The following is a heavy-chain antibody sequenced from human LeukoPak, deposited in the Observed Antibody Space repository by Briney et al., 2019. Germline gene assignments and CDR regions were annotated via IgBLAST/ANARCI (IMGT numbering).Heavy chain of an antibody. CDR3: ARDRYYYDSSGSNWFDP. Sequence: GASVKVSCKASGYTFTGYYMHWVRQAPGQGLEWMGWINPNSGGTNYAQKFQGWVTMTRDTSISTAYMELSRLRSDDTAVYYCARDRYYYDSSGSNWFDPWGQGTLVTVSS. V-gene: IGHV1-2*04. CDR2: INPNSGGT. CDR1: GYTFTGYY. D-gene: IGHD3-22*01. J-gene: IGHJ5*02.